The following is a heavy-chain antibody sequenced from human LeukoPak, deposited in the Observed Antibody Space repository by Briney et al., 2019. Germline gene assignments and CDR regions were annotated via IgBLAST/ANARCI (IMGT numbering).Heavy chain of an antibody. CDR2: ISGSGGST. Sequence: GSLRLSCAASGFTFSSHAMSWVRQAPGKGLEWVSAISGSGGSTYYADSVKGRFTISRDNSKNTLYLQMNSLRAEDTAVYYCARMWSYYYDSSGYKYYFDYWGQGTLVTVSS. CDR1: GFTFSSHA. D-gene: IGHD3-22*01. CDR3: ARMWSYYYDSSGYKYYFDY. V-gene: IGHV3-23*01. J-gene: IGHJ4*02.